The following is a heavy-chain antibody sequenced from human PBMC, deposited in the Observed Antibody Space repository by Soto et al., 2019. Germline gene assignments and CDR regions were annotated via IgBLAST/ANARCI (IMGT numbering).Heavy chain of an antibody. J-gene: IGHJ5*02. CDR2: IYYSGST. CDR1: GGSVSSGSYY. V-gene: IGHV4-61*01. CDR3: ARDHYSPRGFDP. D-gene: IGHD4-4*01. Sequence: TLSLTCTVSGGSVSSGSYYWSWIRQPPGKGLEWIGYIYYSGSTNYNPSLKSRVTISVDTSKNQFSLKLSSVTAADTAVYYCARDHYSPRGFDPWGQGTLVTVSS.